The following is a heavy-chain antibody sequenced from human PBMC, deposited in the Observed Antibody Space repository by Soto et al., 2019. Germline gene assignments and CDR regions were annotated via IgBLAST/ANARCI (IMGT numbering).Heavy chain of an antibody. CDR3: AKDRDVVVVAQFDY. D-gene: IGHD2-15*01. V-gene: IGHV3-23*01. Sequence: EVHLLESGGGLVQPGGSLRLSCAASGFTSSSYAMSWVRQAPGKGLEWVSGISGSAVSTYYADSVKGLFIISRDNSKNPLYLQMHSLRAEDTAVYYCAKDRDVVVVAQFDYWGQGILVTVSS. CDR2: ISGSAVST. CDR1: GFTSSSYA. J-gene: IGHJ4*02.